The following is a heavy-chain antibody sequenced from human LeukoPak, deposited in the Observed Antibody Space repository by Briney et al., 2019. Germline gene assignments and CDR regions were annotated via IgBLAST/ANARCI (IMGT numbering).Heavy chain of an antibody. CDR3: ARNRIFDY. V-gene: IGHV3-30*04. J-gene: IGHJ4*02. CDR2: MSYDGSNK. CDR1: GFTFSSYT. Sequence: GALRLSCAASGFTFSSYTMHWVRQAPGKGLEWVAIMSYDGSNKYYADSVKGRFTISSDNSKNTLYLQMNSLKADDTAMYYCARNRIFDYWGQGTLVTVSS. D-gene: IGHD2-21*01.